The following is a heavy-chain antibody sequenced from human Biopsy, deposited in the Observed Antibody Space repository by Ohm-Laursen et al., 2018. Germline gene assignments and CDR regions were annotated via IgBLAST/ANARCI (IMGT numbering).Heavy chain of an antibody. CDR2: ITDSGSHM. Sequence: SLRLSCAASGFTFKNYNMNWVRQAPGKGLEWVSSITDSGSHMYYADSVKGRFTISRDNSKNTLYLQMNSLTAEDTAVYYCAKTFHGSSFLYDYWGQGTLVTVSS. CDR1: GFTFKNYN. V-gene: IGHV3-23*01. CDR3: AKTFHGSSFLYDY. J-gene: IGHJ4*02. D-gene: IGHD2-15*01.